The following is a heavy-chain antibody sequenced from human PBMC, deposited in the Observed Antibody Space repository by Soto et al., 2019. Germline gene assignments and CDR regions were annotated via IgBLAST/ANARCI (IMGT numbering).Heavy chain of an antibody. Sequence: KSSETLSRTCAVYGGSFSGYYWSWIRQPPGKGLEWIGEINHSGSTNYNQSIKGRVTISVDTSKNQFSLKLSSVTAADTAVYYCARGKYYYDSSGYPYYFDYWGQGTLVTVSS. V-gene: IGHV4-34*01. CDR2: INHSGST. CDR1: GGSFSGYY. CDR3: ARGKYYYDSSGYPYYFDY. J-gene: IGHJ4*02. D-gene: IGHD3-22*01.